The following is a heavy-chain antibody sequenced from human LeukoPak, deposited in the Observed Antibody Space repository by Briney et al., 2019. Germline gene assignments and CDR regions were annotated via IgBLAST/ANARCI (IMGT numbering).Heavy chain of an antibody. D-gene: IGHD5-18*01. V-gene: IGHV4-59*01. CDR2: IDYSGST. J-gene: IGHJ3*02. Sequence: SETLSLTCSVSGGSISSYYWRWLRQPPGKGGEWIGYIDYSGSTNYNPSLKSRVTISVDTSKNQFSLKLSSVTAADTAVYYCARDTAMMMGEPGFDIWGQGTMVTVSS. CDR3: ARDTAMMMGEPGFDI. CDR1: GGSISSYY.